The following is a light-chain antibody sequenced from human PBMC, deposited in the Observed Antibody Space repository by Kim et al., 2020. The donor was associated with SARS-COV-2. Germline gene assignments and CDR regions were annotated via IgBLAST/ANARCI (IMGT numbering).Light chain of an antibody. J-gene: IGLJ3*02. Sequence: NFMLTQPHSVSESPGKTVTISCTRSSGSIASNYVQWYQQRPGSAPTTVIYEDNQRPSGVPDRFSGSIDSSSNSASLTISGLKTEDEADYYCQSYDSSNLCWVFGGGTQLTVL. V-gene: IGLV6-57*04. CDR2: EDN. CDR3: QSYDSSNLCWV. CDR1: SGSIASNY.